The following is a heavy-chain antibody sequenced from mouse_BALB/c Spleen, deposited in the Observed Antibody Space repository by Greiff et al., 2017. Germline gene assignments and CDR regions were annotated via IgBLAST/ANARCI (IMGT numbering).Heavy chain of an antibody. J-gene: IGHJ3*01. Sequence: ASGPDLVTPSQSLSLTCTVTGYSITSGYSWLWIRQFPGNKLEWMGYIHYSGSTNYNPSLKSRISITRDTSKNQFFLQLNSVTTEDTATYYCARSRGSSYCAWLAYWGQGTLVTVSA. V-gene: IGHV3-1*02. CDR1: GYSITSGYS. D-gene: IGHD1-1*01. CDR2: IHYSGST. CDR3: ARSRGSSYCAWLAY.